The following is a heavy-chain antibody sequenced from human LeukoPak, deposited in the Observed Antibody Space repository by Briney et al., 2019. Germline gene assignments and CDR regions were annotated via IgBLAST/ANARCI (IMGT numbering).Heavy chain of an antibody. CDR1: GYTFTSYG. Sequence: ASVKVSCKASGYTFTSYGISWVRQAPGQGLEWMGWISAYNGNTNYAQKLQGRVTITADESTSTAYMELSSLRSEDTAVYYCAREGYSSSSFGYWGQGTLVTVSS. CDR2: ISAYNGNT. J-gene: IGHJ4*02. CDR3: AREGYSSSSFGY. D-gene: IGHD6-6*01. V-gene: IGHV1-18*01.